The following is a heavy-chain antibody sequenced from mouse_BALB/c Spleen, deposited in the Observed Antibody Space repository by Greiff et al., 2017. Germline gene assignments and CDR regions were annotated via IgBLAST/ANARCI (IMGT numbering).Heavy chain of an antibody. Sequence: EVKLMESGGGLVQPGGSRKLSCAASGFTFSSFGMHWVRQAPEKGLEWVAYISSGSSTIYYADTVKGRFTISRDNPKNTLFLQMTSLRSEDTAMYYCARGYYGPFDYWGQGTTLTVSS. CDR1: GFTFSSFG. CDR3: ARGYYGPFDY. D-gene: IGHD1-2*01. CDR2: ISSGSSTI. J-gene: IGHJ2*01. V-gene: IGHV5-17*02.